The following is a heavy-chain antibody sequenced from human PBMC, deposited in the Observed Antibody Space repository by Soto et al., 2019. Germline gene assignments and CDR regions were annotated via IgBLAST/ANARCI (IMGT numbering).Heavy chain of an antibody. V-gene: IGHV3-53*01. CDR3: ARVVGLGYCSSTSCYSRHFDY. Sequence: PGGSLRLSCAASGFTVSSNYMSWVRQAPGKGLEWVSVIYSGGSTYYADSVKGRFTISRDNSKNTLYLQMNSLRAEDTAVYYCARVVGLGYCSSTSCYSRHFDYWGQGTLVTVS. J-gene: IGHJ4*02. CDR1: GFTVSSNY. D-gene: IGHD2-2*01. CDR2: IYSGGST.